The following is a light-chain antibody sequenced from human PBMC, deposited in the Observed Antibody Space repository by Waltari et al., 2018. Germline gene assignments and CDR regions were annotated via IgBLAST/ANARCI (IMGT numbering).Light chain of an antibody. Sequence: DIHLTQSPSSLSASIGDRVTITCQANQDISNYLSWYHQKSGKAPKLLIYGASNVKLGVASRCSGSGSGTYFRITISSLQPEDAGMYYCQLYNYPLPITFGQGTRLEI. CDR3: QLYNYPLPIT. CDR1: QDISNY. CDR2: GAS. V-gene: IGKV1-33*01. J-gene: IGKJ5*01.